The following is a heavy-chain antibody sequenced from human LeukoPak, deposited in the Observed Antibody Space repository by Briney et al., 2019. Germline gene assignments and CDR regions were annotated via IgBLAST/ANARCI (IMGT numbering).Heavy chain of an antibody. Sequence: PSETLSLTCTVSGGSISSYYWSWIRQPPGKGLEWIGYIYYSGSTNYNPSLKSRVTISVDTSKNQFSLKLSSVTAADTAVYYCAREAGGRPEFDYWGQGTLVTVSS. V-gene: IGHV4-59*12. CDR1: GGSISSYY. CDR3: AREAGGRPEFDY. J-gene: IGHJ4*02. D-gene: IGHD1-26*01. CDR2: IYYSGST.